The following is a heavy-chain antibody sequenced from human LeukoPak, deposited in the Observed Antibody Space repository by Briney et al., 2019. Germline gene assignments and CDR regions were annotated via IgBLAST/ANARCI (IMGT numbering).Heavy chain of an antibody. Sequence: SETLSLTCAVYGGSFSGYYWSWIRQPPGKGLEWIGEINHSGSTNYNPSLKSRVTISVDTSKNQFSLKLSSVTAADTAVYYCARARTGPGVGADYWGQGTLVTVSS. CDR1: GGSFSGYY. CDR2: INHSGST. CDR3: ARARTGPGVGADY. D-gene: IGHD1-26*01. V-gene: IGHV4-34*01. J-gene: IGHJ4*02.